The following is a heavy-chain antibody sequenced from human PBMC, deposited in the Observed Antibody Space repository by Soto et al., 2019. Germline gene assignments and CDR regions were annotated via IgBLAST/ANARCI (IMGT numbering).Heavy chain of an antibody. CDR3: ARGIVAAGNSYDRVGGLYFDS. J-gene: IGHJ4*02. CDR1: GYTFSNYD. Sequence: QVQLVQSGAEVQKPGASVRVSCKASGYTFSNYDITWVRQAPGQGLEWMGRISGDNGNTNYAQRLQGRVTMTTATSTSTDYMELRSLRSDDTAVYYCARGIVAAGNSYDRVGGLYFDSWGQGTLVTVSS. CDR2: ISGDNGNT. D-gene: IGHD6-13*01. V-gene: IGHV1-18*04.